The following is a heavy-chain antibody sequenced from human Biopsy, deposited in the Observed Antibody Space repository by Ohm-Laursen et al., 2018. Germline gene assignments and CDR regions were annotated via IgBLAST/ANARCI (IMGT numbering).Heavy chain of an antibody. CDR2: IFYRGST. V-gene: IGHV4-39*01. J-gene: IGHJ5*02. CDR3: ARDYDTSGYYYVS. CDR1: GGSISNNNYY. D-gene: IGHD3-22*01. Sequence: GTLSLTCTVSGGSISNNNYYWGWIRQPPGKGLEWIGSIFYRGSTHHKPSLKSRVNISVDTSKNRFSLKLNSVTAADTAVYYCARDYDTSGYYYVSWGQGTLVTVSS.